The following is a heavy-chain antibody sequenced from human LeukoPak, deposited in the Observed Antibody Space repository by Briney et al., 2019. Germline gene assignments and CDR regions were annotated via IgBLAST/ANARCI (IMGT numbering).Heavy chain of an antibody. CDR3: ARYLYGPGGLDY. CDR1: GGSISSYY. V-gene: IGHV4-59*01. J-gene: IGHJ4*02. Sequence: KPSETLSLTCTVSGGSISSYYWSWIRQPPGKGLEWVGYIHSSGRTSYNPSLKSRVTISVDTSKNQFSLKLSSVTAADTAMYYCARYLYGPGGLDYWGQGTLVTVSS. D-gene: IGHD3-10*01. CDR2: IHSSGRT.